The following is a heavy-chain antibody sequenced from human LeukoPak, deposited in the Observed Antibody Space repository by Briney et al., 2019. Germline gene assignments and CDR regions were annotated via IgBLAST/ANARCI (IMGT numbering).Heavy chain of an antibody. CDR3: ARELQWWVTMVRGSYYDY. Sequence: SETLSLTCTVSGGSISSSSYYWGWIRQPPGKGLEWIGSIYYSGSTYYNPSLKSRVTISVDTSKNQFSLKLSSVTAADTAVYYCARELQWWVTMVRGSYYDYWGQGTLVTVSS. D-gene: IGHD3-10*01. CDR2: IYYSGST. V-gene: IGHV4-39*07. J-gene: IGHJ4*02. CDR1: GGSISSSSYY.